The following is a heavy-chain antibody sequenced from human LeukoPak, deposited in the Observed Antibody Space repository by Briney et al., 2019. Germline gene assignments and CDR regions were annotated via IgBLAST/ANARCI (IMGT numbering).Heavy chain of an antibody. J-gene: IGHJ3*02. Sequence: GESLKISCKGSGYSFTSYWIGWVRQMPGKGLEWMGIIYPGDSDTRYSPSFQGQVTISADKSISTAYLQWSSLKASDTAMYYCARPPTSYAFNDAFDIWGQGTMVTVSS. D-gene: IGHD1-26*01. V-gene: IGHV5-51*01. CDR2: IYPGDSDT. CDR1: GYSFTSYW. CDR3: ARPPTSYAFNDAFDI.